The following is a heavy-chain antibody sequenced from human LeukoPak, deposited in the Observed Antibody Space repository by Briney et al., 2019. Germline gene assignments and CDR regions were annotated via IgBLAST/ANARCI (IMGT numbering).Heavy chain of an antibody. J-gene: IGHJ4*02. CDR1: GFTVSNNY. D-gene: IGHD2-21*02. CDR3: AKTLWGLTLLSSDH. CDR2: IYSGGST. V-gene: IGHV3-53*01. Sequence: PGGSLRLSCAASGFTVSNNYMSWVRQAPGKGLEWVSVIYSGGSTYYAESVKGRFTISRDNSKNTLYLQMNSLRADDTAVYYCAKTLWGLTLLSSDHWGQGTLVTVSS.